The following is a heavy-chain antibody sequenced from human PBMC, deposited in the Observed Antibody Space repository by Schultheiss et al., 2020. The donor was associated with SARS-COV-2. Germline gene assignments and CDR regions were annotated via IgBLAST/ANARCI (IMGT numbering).Heavy chain of an antibody. Sequence: SETLSLTCAVSGYSISSGYYWGWIRQPPGKGLEWIGSIYHSGSTYYNPSLKSRVTMSVDTSKNQLSLKLRSLTAADTAVYYCARARGQGYYYYGMDVWGQGTTVTVSS. CDR3: ARARGQGYYYYGMDV. D-gene: IGHD3-10*01. CDR1: GYSISSGYY. CDR2: IYHSGST. J-gene: IGHJ6*02. V-gene: IGHV4-38-2*01.